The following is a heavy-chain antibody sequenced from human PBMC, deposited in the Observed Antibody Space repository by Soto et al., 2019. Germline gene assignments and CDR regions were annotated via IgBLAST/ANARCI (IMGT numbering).Heavy chain of an antibody. CDR2: IIPIFGTA. CDR3: ARDVIVVVTANYYYGMDV. J-gene: IGHJ6*02. Sequence: QVQLVQSGAEVQKPGSSVKVSCKASGGTFSSYAISWVRQAPGQGLEWMGGIIPIFGTANYAQKFQGRVTITADESTSTAYMELSSLRSEDTAVYYCARDVIVVVTANYYYGMDVWGQGTTVTVSS. V-gene: IGHV1-69*01. CDR1: GGTFSSYA. D-gene: IGHD2-21*02.